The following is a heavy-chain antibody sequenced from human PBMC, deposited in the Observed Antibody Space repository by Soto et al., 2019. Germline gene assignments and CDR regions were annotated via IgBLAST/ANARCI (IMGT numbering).Heavy chain of an antibody. CDR3: ARADYEILTGSYAMDV. V-gene: IGHV4-4*07. J-gene: IGHJ6*02. CDR2: VSTNGAT. Sequence: SETLSLTCTVSDDFISSYYWNWIRQPAGNGLEWIGRVSTNGATNYNPSLESRVTMSVDTSKNQFSLKLTSVTAADTAVYFCARADYEILTGSYAMDVWGQGTTVTVSS. CDR1: DDFISSYY. D-gene: IGHD3-9*01.